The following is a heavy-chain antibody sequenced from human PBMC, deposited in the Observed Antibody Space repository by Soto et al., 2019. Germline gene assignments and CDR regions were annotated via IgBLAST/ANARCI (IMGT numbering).Heavy chain of an antibody. D-gene: IGHD3-3*01. CDR1: GGSISSYY. CDR2: IYYSGST. Sequence: SETLSLTCTVSGGSISSYYWSWIRQPPGKGLEWIGYIYYSGSTNYNPSLKSRVTISVDTSKNQFSLKLSSVTAADTAVYYCARDGTYYDFWSGYSPRDYYGMDVWGQGTTVTVSS. J-gene: IGHJ6*02. V-gene: IGHV4-59*01. CDR3: ARDGTYYDFWSGYSPRDYYGMDV.